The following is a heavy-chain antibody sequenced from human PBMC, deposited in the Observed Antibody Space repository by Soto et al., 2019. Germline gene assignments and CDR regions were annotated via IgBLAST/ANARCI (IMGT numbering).Heavy chain of an antibody. Sequence: SETLSLTCTVSGDSISSCYWSWIRQPAAKRLEWIGRIHSTGSSHYNPSLRSRVSMSIETSKKQIYLELSAVTAEDTAVYYWSKDRNYYDSSGYDYWGQGTLVTVSS. CDR3: SKDRNYYDSSGYDY. CDR1: GDSISSCY. V-gene: IGHV4-4*07. D-gene: IGHD3-22*01. J-gene: IGHJ4*02. CDR2: IHSTGSS.